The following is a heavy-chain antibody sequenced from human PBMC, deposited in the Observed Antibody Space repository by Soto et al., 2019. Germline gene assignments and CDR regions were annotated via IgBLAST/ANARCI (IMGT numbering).Heavy chain of an antibody. V-gene: IGHV1-2*02. CDR3: ARDTSAADAFDI. CDR2: INPNSGGT. D-gene: IGHD6-13*01. CDR1: GYTFTGYY. Sequence: ASVKVSCKASGYTFTGYYMHWVRQAPGQGLEWMGWINPNSGGTNYAQKFQGRVTMTRDTSISTAYMELSRLRSDDTAVYYCARDTSAADAFDIWAQGTMVTVSS. J-gene: IGHJ3*02.